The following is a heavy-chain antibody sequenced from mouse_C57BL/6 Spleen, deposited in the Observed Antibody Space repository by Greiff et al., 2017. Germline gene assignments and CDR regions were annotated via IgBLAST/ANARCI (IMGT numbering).Heavy chain of an antibody. CDR3: AKITTVVAPYFDV. D-gene: IGHD1-1*01. Sequence: QVQLQQSGTELVKPGASVKLSCKASGYTFTSYWMHWVKQRPGQGLEWIGNINPSNGGTNYNEKFKSKATLTVDKSSSTAYMQLSSLTSEDSAVYYCAKITTVVAPYFDVWGTETTVTVSS. CDR1: GYTFTSYW. V-gene: IGHV1-53*01. J-gene: IGHJ1*03. CDR2: INPSNGGT.